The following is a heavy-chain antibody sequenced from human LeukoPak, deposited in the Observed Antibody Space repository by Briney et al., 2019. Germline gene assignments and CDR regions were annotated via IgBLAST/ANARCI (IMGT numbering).Heavy chain of an antibody. V-gene: IGHV3-48*01. D-gene: IGHD1-14*01. Sequence: GGSLRLSCAASGFTFNGYSMNWVRQAPGKGLEWLSYISVNRDTISYADSVKGRFTISRDNSKNTLYLQMNSLRAEDTAVYYCARDPEGGNWFDPWGQGTLVTVSS. J-gene: IGHJ5*02. CDR2: ISVNRDTI. CDR1: GFTFNGYS. CDR3: ARDPEGGNWFDP.